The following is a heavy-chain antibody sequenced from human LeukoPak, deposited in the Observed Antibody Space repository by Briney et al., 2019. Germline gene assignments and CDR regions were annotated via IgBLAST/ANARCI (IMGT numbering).Heavy chain of an antibody. CDR1: GGSISSYY. V-gene: IGHV4-59*01. Sequence: SETLSLTCTVSGGSISSYYWSWIRQPPGKGLEWIGYIYYSGSTNYNPSLKSRVTISVDTSKNQFSLKLSSVTAADTAVYYCARASTSRYYYMDVWGKGTTVTVSS. D-gene: IGHD2-2*01. CDR3: ARASTSRYYYMDV. J-gene: IGHJ6*03. CDR2: IYYSGST.